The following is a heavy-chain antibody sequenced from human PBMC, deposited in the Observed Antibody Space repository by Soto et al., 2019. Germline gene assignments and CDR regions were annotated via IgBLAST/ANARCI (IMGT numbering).Heavy chain of an antibody. CDR3: ARHGTGYV. CDR1: GYTFTSYW. D-gene: IGHD5-12*01. CDR2: IYPGDSNT. V-gene: IGHV5-51*01. J-gene: IGHJ4*02. Sequence: PGESLKISCKGSGYTFTSYWIVWVRQMPGKGLEWMGIIYPGDSNTRYSPSFQGQVTISADKSIRTVYLQWGSLKASDTAMYYCARHGTGYVWGQGTLVTVSS.